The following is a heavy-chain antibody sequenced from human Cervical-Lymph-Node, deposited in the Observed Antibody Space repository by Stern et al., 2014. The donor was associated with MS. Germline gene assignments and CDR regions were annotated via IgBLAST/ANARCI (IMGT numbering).Heavy chain of an antibody. D-gene: IGHD6-13*01. Sequence: EVQLVESGGGLVKPGGSLRLSCAASGFTFSSYSMNWVRQAPGKGLEWVSSITGSGSYIYYADSVKGRFTISRDNAKNSLYLQMDSLRAEDTAVYYCARDLQQQLEYYFDYWGQGTLVTVSS. CDR2: ITGSGSYI. J-gene: IGHJ4*02. CDR1: GFTFSSYS. CDR3: ARDLQQQLEYYFDY. V-gene: IGHV3-21*02.